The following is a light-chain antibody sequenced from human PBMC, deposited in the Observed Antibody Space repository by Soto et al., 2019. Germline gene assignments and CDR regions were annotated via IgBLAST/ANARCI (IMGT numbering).Light chain of an antibody. V-gene: IGKV1-5*03. CDR2: KAS. CDR3: QQYNSYWT. J-gene: IGKJ1*01. Sequence: DIQMTQSPSTLSASVGDRVTXXCRASQSISSWLAWYQQKPGKAPKLLIYKASSLQIGVPSRFSGSGSGTEFTLTISSLQPDDFATYYRQQYNSYWTFGQGTKVDIK. CDR1: QSISSW.